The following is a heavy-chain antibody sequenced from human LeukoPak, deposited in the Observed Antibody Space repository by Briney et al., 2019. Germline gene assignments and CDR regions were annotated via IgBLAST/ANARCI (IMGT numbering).Heavy chain of an antibody. V-gene: IGHV3-23*01. CDR1: GFTFSSYA. CDR3: AKDQRAVAGTCFDN. Sequence: GGSLRLSRTASGFTFSSYAMTWVRQAQGKGLEWVADISGSGNSPNYADSVKGRFTISRDNSNNTLYLQMKTLSPEDTAVYYCAKDQRAVAGTCFDNWGQGTLVTVSS. J-gene: IGHJ4*02. CDR2: ISGSGNSP. D-gene: IGHD6-19*01.